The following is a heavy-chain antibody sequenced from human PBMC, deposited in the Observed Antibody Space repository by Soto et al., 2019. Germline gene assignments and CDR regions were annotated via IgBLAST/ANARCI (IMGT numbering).Heavy chain of an antibody. D-gene: IGHD6-19*01. V-gene: IGHV1-18*01. CDR1: GYTFTSYG. CDR2: ISAYNGNT. J-gene: IGHJ4*02. CDR3: ARDRRIAVATMPYYFDY. Sequence: ASVKVSYKASGYTFTSYGISWVRQAPRQGLEWMGWISAYNGNTNYAQKLQGRVTMTTDTSTSTAYMELRSLRSDDTAVYYCARDRRIAVATMPYYFDYWGQGTLVTVSS.